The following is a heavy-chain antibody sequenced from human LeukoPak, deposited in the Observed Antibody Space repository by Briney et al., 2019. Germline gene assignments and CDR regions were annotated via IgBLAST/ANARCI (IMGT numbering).Heavy chain of an antibody. CDR3: ARTTVDNWFDP. D-gene: IGHD4-23*01. V-gene: IGHV4-39*01. CDR1: GDSISSGRYY. CDR2: IFHSGST. Sequence: PSETLSLTCTVSGDSISSGRYYWGWIRQPPGKGLEWIGSIFHSGSTYYNPSLKSRVTISVDTSKNQFSLRLSSVTAADTAVYYCARTTVDNWFDPWGQGTLVTVSS. J-gene: IGHJ5*02.